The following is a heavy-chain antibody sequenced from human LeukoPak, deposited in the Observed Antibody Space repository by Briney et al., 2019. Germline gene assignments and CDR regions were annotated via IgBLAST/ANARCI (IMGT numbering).Heavy chain of an antibody. D-gene: IGHD3-22*01. CDR2: ISAYNGNT. J-gene: IGHJ6*02. V-gene: IGHV1-18*01. CDR3: ARVSYYDSSGYPTL. CDR1: GYTVTSYG. Sequence: ASVKVSCKASGYTVTSYGISWVRQAPGQGLEWMGWISAYNGNTNYAQKLQGRVTMTTDTSTSTAYMELRSLRSDDTAVYYCARVSYYDSSGYPTLWGQGTTVTVSS.